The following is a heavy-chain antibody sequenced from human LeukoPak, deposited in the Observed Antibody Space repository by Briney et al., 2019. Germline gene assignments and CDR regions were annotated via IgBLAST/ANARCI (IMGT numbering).Heavy chain of an antibody. V-gene: IGHV3-21*01. Sequence: PGGSLRLSCVASGFTFSNYAMGWVRQAPGKGLEWVSSISSSSSYIYYADSVKGRFTISRDNAKNSLYLQMNSLRAEDTAVYYCARDRRGEDDYWGQGTLVTVSS. CDR3: ARDRRGEDDY. J-gene: IGHJ4*02. CDR2: ISSSSSYI. CDR1: GFTFSNYA. D-gene: IGHD2-21*01.